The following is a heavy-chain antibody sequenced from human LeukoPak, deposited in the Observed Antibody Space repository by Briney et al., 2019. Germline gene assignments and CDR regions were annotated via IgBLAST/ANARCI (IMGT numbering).Heavy chain of an antibody. CDR3: ATAPPSYDILTGPTKGYMDV. J-gene: IGHJ6*03. CDR2: VDPEDGET. V-gene: IGHV1-69-2*01. CDR1: GYTFTDYY. Sequence: ATVKISCKVSGYTFTDYYMHWVQQAPGKGLEWMGLVDPEDGETIYAKKFQGRVTITADTSTDTAHMELSSLRSEDTAVYYCATAPPSYDILTGPTKGYMDVWGKGTTVTVSS. D-gene: IGHD3-9*01.